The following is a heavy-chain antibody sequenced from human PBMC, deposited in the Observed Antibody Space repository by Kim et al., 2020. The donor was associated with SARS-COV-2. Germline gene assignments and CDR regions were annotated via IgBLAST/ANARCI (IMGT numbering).Heavy chain of an antibody. CDR3: ARDRWGGSDTGYSSGWPDY. D-gene: IGHD6-19*01. V-gene: IGHV1-46*01. CDR1: GYTFTSYY. J-gene: IGHJ4*02. CDR2: INPSGGST. Sequence: ASVKVSCKASGYTFTSYYMHWVRQAPGQGLEWMGIINPSGGSTSYAQKFQGRVTMTRDTSTSTVYMELSSLRSEDTAVYYCARDRWGGSDTGYSSGWPDYWGQGTLVTVSS.